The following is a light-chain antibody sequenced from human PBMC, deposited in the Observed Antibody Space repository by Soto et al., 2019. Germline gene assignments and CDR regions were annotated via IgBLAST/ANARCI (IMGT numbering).Light chain of an antibody. Sequence: EIVLTQSPGTLSLSPGERATLSCRASQSVPRSYLAWYQQKPGQAPRLLIYGTSSRATGIPDRFSGSGSGTDFTLTISSLQSEDFAVYYCQQYKNWPLTFGGGTRVEIK. CDR2: GTS. J-gene: IGKJ4*01. CDR1: QSVPRSY. V-gene: IGKV3-20*01. CDR3: QQYKNWPLT.